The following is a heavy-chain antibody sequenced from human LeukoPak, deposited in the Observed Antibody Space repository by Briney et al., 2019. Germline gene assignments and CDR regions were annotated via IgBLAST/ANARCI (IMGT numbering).Heavy chain of an antibody. CDR3: ATITTYYYDSNEALVGAFDI. V-gene: IGHV4-38-2*02. J-gene: IGHJ3*02. D-gene: IGHD3-22*01. Sequence: PSETLSLTCTVFGYSISSGYYWGWIRQPPGKGLEWIGFIYHSGSTYYNPSLKSRVTISVDTSKNQFSLKLSSVTAADTAVYSCATITTYYYDSNEALVGAFDIWGQGTMVTVSS. CDR1: GYSISSGYY. CDR2: IYHSGST.